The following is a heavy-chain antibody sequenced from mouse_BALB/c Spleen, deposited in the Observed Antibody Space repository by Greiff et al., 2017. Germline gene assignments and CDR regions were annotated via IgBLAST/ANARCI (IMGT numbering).Heavy chain of an antibody. Sequence: EVKLVESGGGLVPPGGSRKLSCAASGFTFSSFGMHWVRQAPEKGLEWVAYISSGSSTIYYADTVKGRFTISRDNPKNTLFLQMTSLRSEDTAMYYCARSPLRRLYFDYWGQGTTLTVSS. CDR3: ARSPLRRLYFDY. CDR1: GFTFSSFG. D-gene: IGHD1-2*01. CDR2: ISSGSSTI. V-gene: IGHV5-17*02. J-gene: IGHJ2*01.